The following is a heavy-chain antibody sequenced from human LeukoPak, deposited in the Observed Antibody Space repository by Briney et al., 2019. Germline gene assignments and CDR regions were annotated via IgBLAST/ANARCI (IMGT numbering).Heavy chain of an antibody. Sequence: AGGSLRLSCAASGFTFDDYAMHWVRQAPGKGLEWVSGISWNSGSIGYADSVKGRFTISRDNAKNSLYLQMNSLRAEDTALYYCAKGSIAAAGTGSYFQHWGQGTLVTVSS. D-gene: IGHD6-13*01. CDR3: AKGSIAAAGTGSYFQH. V-gene: IGHV3-9*01. CDR2: ISWNSGSI. J-gene: IGHJ1*01. CDR1: GFTFDDYA.